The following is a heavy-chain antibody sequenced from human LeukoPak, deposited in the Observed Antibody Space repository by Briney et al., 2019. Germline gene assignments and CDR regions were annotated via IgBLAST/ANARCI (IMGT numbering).Heavy chain of an antibody. Sequence: SETLSLTCTVSGGSISSYYWSWIRQPPGKGLEWIGYIYYSGSTNYNPSLKSRVTISVDTSKNQFSLKLSSVTAADTAVYYCARAVKNCSGGSCYLGYYYYMDVWGKGTTVTVSS. J-gene: IGHJ6*03. D-gene: IGHD2-15*01. V-gene: IGHV4-59*01. CDR3: ARAVKNCSGGSCYLGYYYYMDV. CDR1: GGSISSYY. CDR2: IYYSGST.